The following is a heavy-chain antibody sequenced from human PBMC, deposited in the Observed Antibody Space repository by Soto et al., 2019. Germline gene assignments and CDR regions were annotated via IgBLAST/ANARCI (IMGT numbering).Heavy chain of an antibody. CDR3: DRNIILKGEAFDI. Sequence: PGGSLRLSCVASGLTFSNSYMHWVRQAPGKGLVWVSHINSEGTATTYADSVKGRFTVSRDNARNTLFLQLTSLRAEDTAVYYCDRNIILKGEAFDIWGQGTMVTVSS. J-gene: IGHJ3*02. D-gene: IGHD2-15*01. V-gene: IGHV3-74*01. CDR2: INSEGTAT. CDR1: GLTFSNSY.